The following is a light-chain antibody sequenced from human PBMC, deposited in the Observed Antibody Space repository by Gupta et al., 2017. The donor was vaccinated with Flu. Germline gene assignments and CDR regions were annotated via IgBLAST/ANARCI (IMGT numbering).Light chain of an antibody. J-gene: IGKJ1*01. CDR2: AAS. CDR3: QQSYHTPAWT. V-gene: IGKV1-39*01. Sequence: DIQMTQSPSSLSASVGDRVTITCRASQTISTYLNLYQQKPGKAPKLLIYAASSLQEGVPSRFSGSGSGTDFTLTISSLHPEDFATYFCQQSYHTPAWTFGQGTKVEIK. CDR1: QTISTY.